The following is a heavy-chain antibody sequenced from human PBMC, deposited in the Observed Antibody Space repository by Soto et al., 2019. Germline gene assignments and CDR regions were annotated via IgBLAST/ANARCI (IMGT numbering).Heavy chain of an antibody. CDR3: ARLRIATNNYKWLDP. CDR1: GAALNSGNYY. Sequence: SETLSLTCSVSGAALNSGNYYWSWIRQVPGKGLEWIGHIYVTGAVDYNPSLRDRITISQDTSERQFSLNLRLVTAADTAVYYCARLRIATNNYKWLDPWGQGTMATVYS. D-gene: IGHD2-21*01. CDR2: IYVTGAV. V-gene: IGHV4-31*03. J-gene: IGHJ5*02.